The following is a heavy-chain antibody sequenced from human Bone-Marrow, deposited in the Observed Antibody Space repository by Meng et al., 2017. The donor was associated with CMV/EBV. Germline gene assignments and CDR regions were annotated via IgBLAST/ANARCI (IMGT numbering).Heavy chain of an antibody. D-gene: IGHD3-3*01. CDR3: ARVPQPSYDFWSGYYEYFDY. CDR2: INSDGSST. CDR1: GFTFSSYW. J-gene: IGHJ4*02. Sequence: GESLKISCAASGFTFSSYWMHWVRQAPGKGLVWVSRINSDGSSTSYADSVKGRFTISRDNAKNTLYLQMNSLRAEDTAVYYCARVPQPSYDFWSGYYEYFDYWGQGTRVTVSS. V-gene: IGHV3-74*01.